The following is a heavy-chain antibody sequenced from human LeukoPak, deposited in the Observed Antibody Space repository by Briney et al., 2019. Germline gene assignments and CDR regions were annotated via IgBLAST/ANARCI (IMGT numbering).Heavy chain of an antibody. J-gene: IGHJ5*02. CDR1: GYTFTGYY. V-gene: IGHV1-2*02. CDR2: INPNSGGT. Sequence: GASVKVSCKASGYTFTGYYMHWVRQAPGQGLEWMGWINPNSGGTNYAQKFQGRVTITRDTSISTAYMELSRLRSDDTAVYYCARGRYYYDSSGFPIPNNWFDPWGQGTLVTVSS. D-gene: IGHD3-22*01. CDR3: ARGRYYYDSSGFPIPNNWFDP.